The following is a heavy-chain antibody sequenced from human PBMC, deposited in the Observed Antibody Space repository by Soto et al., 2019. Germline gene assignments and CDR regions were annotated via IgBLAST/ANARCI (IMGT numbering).Heavy chain of an antibody. CDR1: GFTFSSYA. CDR3: ARDSGYSGYYYGMDV. J-gene: IGHJ6*02. CDR2: ISYDGSKK. D-gene: IGHD5-12*01. Sequence: PGGSLRLSCAASGFTFSSYAMHWVRQAPGKGLEGGAVISYDGSKKYYADSVKGRCTISRYKSKNTLYLQMNSLRAEDTAVYYCARDSGYSGYYYGMDVWGPGTTVTVSS. V-gene: IGHV3-30-3*01.